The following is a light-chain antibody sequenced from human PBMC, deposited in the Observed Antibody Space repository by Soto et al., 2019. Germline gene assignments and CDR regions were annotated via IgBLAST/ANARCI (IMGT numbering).Light chain of an antibody. Sequence: DVQMTQSPSTLSASVGDRVTITCRASQNVNTWLAWYQQKPGRAPDLLIHKASTLETGVPSRLSGSGSGTEFTLSISSLQPDDFATYYCHQYDSAPLTFGGGTKVEIK. CDR2: KAS. V-gene: IGKV1-5*03. J-gene: IGKJ4*01. CDR3: HQYDSAPLT. CDR1: QNVNTW.